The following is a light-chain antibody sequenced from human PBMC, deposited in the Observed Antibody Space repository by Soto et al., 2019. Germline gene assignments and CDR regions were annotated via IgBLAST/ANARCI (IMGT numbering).Light chain of an antibody. CDR2: AAS. V-gene: IGKV1-27*01. Sequence: DIQMTQSPSSLSASVGDRVTITCRASQGISNYLAWYQQKPGKVPKLLIYAASTLQSGVPSRFSGSGSGTDFTLTITSLPPEDLATYYYQQYNSAPHTFGQGPKLEIK. CDR1: QGISNY. CDR3: QQYNSAPHT. J-gene: IGKJ2*01.